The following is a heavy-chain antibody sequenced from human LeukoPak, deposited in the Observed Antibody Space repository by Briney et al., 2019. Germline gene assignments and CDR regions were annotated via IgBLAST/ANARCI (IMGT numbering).Heavy chain of an antibody. CDR3: ARGRREPYNYYYYYYMDV. V-gene: IGHV4-4*07. CDR1: GGSINNYY. D-gene: IGHD1-1*01. J-gene: IGHJ6*03. Sequence: SETLSLTCSVSGGSINNYYWTWIRQPAGKGLEWIGHISTLGSTNYNPSLKSRVSMSVDTSNYHFSLKLSFVTAADTAVYYCARGRREPYNYYYYYYMDVWGKGTTVTVSS. CDR2: ISTLGST.